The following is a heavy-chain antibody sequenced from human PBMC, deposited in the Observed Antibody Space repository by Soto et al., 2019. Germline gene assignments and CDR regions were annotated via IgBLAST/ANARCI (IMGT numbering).Heavy chain of an antibody. J-gene: IGHJ5*02. CDR1: GFSLSTSGVG. CDR2: IYWDDDE. CDR3: APLQYPNWFDP. V-gene: IGHV2-5*02. D-gene: IGHD4-4*01. Sequence: QITLKESGPTLVKPTQTLTLTCTFSGFSLSTSGVGVGWIRQPPGKALEWLALIYWDDDERYSPSLKSRLTITKDTSKNQVVLTMTNMDPVDTATYYCAPLQYPNWFDPWGQGTLVTVSS.